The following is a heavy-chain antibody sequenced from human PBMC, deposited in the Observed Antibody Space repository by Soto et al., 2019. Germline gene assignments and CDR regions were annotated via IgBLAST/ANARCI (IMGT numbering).Heavy chain of an antibody. V-gene: IGHV3-30*18. D-gene: IGHD6-13*01. CDR1: GFTFSSYG. Sequence: GGSLRLSCAASGFTFSSYGMHWVRQAPGKGLEWVSVISYDGSNKYYADSVKGRFTISRDNSKNTLYLQMNSLRAEDTAVYYCAKDLSSSWYFPDIYYYYGTDVWGQGTTVTVSS. J-gene: IGHJ6*02. CDR2: ISYDGSNK. CDR3: AKDLSSSWYFPDIYYYYGTDV.